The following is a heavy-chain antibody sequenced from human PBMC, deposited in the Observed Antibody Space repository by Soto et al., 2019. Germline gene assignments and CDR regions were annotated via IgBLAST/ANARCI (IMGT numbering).Heavy chain of an antibody. CDR2: IGAGDGKT. Sequence: QVQLVQSGTEVKKPGASVKVSCKASGYRFTHYVIHWVRQAPGQRLEWMGWIGAGDGKTYYSQNFQSRVSITRDTSASIVYMELSSLISEDTAVYYCVRDYASDSGVHLDFWGQGTLVTDSS. J-gene: IGHJ4*02. V-gene: IGHV1-3*01. CDR3: VRDYASDSGVHLDF. D-gene: IGHD3-22*01. CDR1: GYRFTHYV.